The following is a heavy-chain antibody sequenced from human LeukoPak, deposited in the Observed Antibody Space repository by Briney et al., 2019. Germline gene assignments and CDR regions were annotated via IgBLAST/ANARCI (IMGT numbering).Heavy chain of an antibody. D-gene: IGHD3-22*01. CDR2: INAGNGNT. J-gene: IGHJ4*02. V-gene: IGHV1-3*01. Sequence: ASVTVSFTASGYTFTSYAMHWVRQAPGQRLEWMGWINAGNGNTKYSQKFQGRVTITRDTSASTAYVELSSLRSEDTAVYYCAREMSSGEKDYWGQGTLVTVSS. CDR3: AREMSSGEKDY. CDR1: GYTFTSYA.